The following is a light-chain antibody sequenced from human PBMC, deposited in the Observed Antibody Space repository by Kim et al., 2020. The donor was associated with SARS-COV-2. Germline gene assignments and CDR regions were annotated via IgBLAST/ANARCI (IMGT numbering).Light chain of an antibody. Sequence: SYELTQPPSVSVAPGETARISCGGYNIETKSVHWYQLKPGQAPLLVIYYDYDRPSGIPARFSGSKSANTATLTISRVEAGDEADYYCQVWDGDSDHRVFGGGTKLTVL. V-gene: IGLV3-21*04. CDR2: YDY. CDR3: QVWDGDSDHRV. CDR1: NIETKS. J-gene: IGLJ3*02.